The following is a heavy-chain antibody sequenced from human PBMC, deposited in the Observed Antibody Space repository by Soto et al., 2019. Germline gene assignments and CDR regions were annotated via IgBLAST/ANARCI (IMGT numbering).Heavy chain of an antibody. CDR2: ISLYSDGT. J-gene: IGHJ5*02. CDR1: GGTFRSYG. D-gene: IGHD2-2*01. CDR3: ARVVPGAEAWFGP. V-gene: IGHV1-18*01. Sequence: GASVKVSCQGSGGTFRSYGITWVRQDPGQPLEWLGWISLYSDGTNYAQKFQGRVSMTTDTSTTAAYMELRSLRSDDTAVYYCARVVPGAEAWFGPWGQGTLVTVSS.